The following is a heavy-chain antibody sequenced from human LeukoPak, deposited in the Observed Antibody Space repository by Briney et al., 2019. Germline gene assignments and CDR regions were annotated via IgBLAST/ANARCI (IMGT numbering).Heavy chain of an antibody. J-gene: IGHJ3*01. CDR2: ISAYNDNT. CDR3: ARYLDSSGYYRSDAFDV. CDR1: GYTFTRYG. D-gene: IGHD3-22*01. V-gene: IGHV1-18*01. Sequence: ASVQVSCKASGYTFTRYGVTWVRPAPGQGLEGMGWISAYNDNTNYAQRLQGRVSMTTDASTSTAYMELMSLRSDDTAVYYCARYLDSSGYYRSDAFDVWGQGTMVTVSS.